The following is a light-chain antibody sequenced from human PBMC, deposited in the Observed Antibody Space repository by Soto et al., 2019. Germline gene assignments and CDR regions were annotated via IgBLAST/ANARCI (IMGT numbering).Light chain of an antibody. CDR3: QQTNIFPWT. CDR2: GAS. CDR1: QVINNW. J-gene: IGKJ1*01. Sequence: DIQVTQSPSSVSASVGDRVTITCRASQVINNWLAWYQQKPGKAPEVLISGASSLQSGVPSRFSGSGSRTDFTLTINSLQPEDFATYYCQQTNIFPWTFGQGPKVEIK. V-gene: IGKV1-12*02.